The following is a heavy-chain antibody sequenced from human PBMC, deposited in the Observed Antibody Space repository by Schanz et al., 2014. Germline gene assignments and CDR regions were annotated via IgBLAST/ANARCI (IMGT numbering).Heavy chain of an antibody. CDR3: ARDGVDAAAGGNY. J-gene: IGHJ4*02. D-gene: IGHD6-13*01. CDR1: GYSFTGYY. Sequence: QVQLVQSGVEVKKPGASVKVSCKASGYSFTGYYMNWVRQAPGQGLEWMGWINPSSGGTNYAQKFQGRVTMTRDTSTSTVYMELSSLRSEDTAVYYCARDGVDAAAGGNYWGQGTLXTVSS. V-gene: IGHV1-2*02. CDR2: INPSSGGT.